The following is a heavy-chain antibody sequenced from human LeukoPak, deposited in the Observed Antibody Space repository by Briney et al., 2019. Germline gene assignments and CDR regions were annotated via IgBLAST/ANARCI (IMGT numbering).Heavy chain of an antibody. J-gene: IGHJ6*03. V-gene: IGHV5-51*01. D-gene: IGHD6-13*01. CDR3: ATAAAGTQSYYYYMDV. CDR2: IYPGDSDT. CDR1: GYSFTSYW. Sequence: GESLKISCKGSGYSFTSYWIGWVRQMPGKGLEWMGIIYPGDSDTRYSPSFQGQVTISADKSISTAYLQWSSLKASDTAMNYCATAAAGTQSYYYYMDVWAKGPRSPSP.